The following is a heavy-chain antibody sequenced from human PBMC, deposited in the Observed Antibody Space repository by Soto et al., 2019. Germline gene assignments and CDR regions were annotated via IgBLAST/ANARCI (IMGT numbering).Heavy chain of an antibody. Sequence: SETLSLTFAVYGGSFSGYYWSWIRQPPGKGLEWIGEINHSGSTNYNPSLKSRVTISVDTSKNQFSLKLSSVTAADTAVYYCARGCRPYYYDSSGYPNWFDPWGQGTLVTVSS. CDR2: INHSGST. D-gene: IGHD3-22*01. J-gene: IGHJ5*02. CDR1: GGSFSGYY. V-gene: IGHV4-34*01. CDR3: ARGCRPYYYDSSGYPNWFDP.